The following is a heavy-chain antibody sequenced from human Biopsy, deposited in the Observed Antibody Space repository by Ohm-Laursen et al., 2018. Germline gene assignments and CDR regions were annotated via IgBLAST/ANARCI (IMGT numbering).Heavy chain of an antibody. Sequence: TLSLTCTVSGDSINSSYWSWILQAPGKGPEWIGFISNSGNTNYNPSLKSRVTISADTSKNQFSLKLGSVTVADTAVFYCARRGSGGRSFDYWGQGSLVTVSS. CDR2: ISNSGNT. V-gene: IGHV4-59*08. J-gene: IGHJ4*02. CDR1: GDSINSSY. CDR3: ARRGSGGRSFDY. D-gene: IGHD2-15*01.